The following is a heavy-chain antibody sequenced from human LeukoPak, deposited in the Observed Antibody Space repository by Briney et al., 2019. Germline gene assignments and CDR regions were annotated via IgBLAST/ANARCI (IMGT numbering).Heavy chain of an antibody. D-gene: IGHD2-15*01. Sequence: PGGSLRLSCAASGFTLSSYWMSWVRQPPGKGLEWSGEIYHDGRTNFNPSLKSRGTISVDKSKNQFSLNLNSVTAADTAVYYCVGNGYYSLDNWGQGTLVTVSS. CDR2: IYHDGRT. J-gene: IGHJ4*02. CDR1: GFTLSSYW. CDR3: VGNGYYSLDN. V-gene: IGHV4-4*02.